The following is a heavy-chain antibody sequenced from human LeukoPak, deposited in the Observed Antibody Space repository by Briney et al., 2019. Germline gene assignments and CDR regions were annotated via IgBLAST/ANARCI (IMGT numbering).Heavy chain of an antibody. D-gene: IGHD6-19*01. CDR2: ISSSGGST. Sequence: GGSLRPSCVTSEFTFSSYGMSWVRQAPGKGLEWVSGISSSGGSTYYADSVKGRFTISRDDSKNTVYLQMNRLRADDTALYYCAKDRQWLGQRPSNFDYWGQGTLVTVSS. V-gene: IGHV3-23*01. CDR1: EFTFSSYG. CDR3: AKDRQWLGQRPSNFDY. J-gene: IGHJ4*02.